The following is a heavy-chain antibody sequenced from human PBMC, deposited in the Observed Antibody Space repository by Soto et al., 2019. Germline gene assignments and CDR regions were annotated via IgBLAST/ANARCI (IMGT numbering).Heavy chain of an antibody. J-gene: IGHJ3*02. CDR2: IYPGDSET. Sequence: GESLKISCKGSGYNFPTYRIGWVRQMPGKGLEWMGIIYPGDSETRYSPSFQGQVTISADKSISTAYLQWSSLKASDTAMYYCARPPTHYYDSSGYYHAFDIWGQGTMVTVSS. CDR1: GYNFPTYR. CDR3: ARPPTHYYDSSGYYHAFDI. D-gene: IGHD3-22*01. V-gene: IGHV5-51*01.